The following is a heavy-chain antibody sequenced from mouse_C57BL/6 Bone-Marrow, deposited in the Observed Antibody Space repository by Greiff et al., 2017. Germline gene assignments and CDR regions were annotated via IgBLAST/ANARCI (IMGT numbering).Heavy chain of an antibody. V-gene: IGHV1-47*01. CDR1: GYTFTTYP. D-gene: IGHD2-3*01. Sequence: VKLVESGAELVKPGASVKMSCKASGYTFTTYPIEWMKQNHGKSLEWIGNFHPYNDDTKYNEKFEGKATLTVEKSSSTVYLELSRLTTDDSAVYYCARGWDGYYVVPFAYWGQGTLVTVSA. J-gene: IGHJ3*01. CDR2: FHPYNDDT. CDR3: ARGWDGYYVVPFAY.